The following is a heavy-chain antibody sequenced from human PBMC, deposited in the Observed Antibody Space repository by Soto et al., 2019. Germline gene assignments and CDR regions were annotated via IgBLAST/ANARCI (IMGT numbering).Heavy chain of an antibody. CDR3: ARDTGYDSSLGYYGMDV. Sequence: GASVKVSCKASGYTFTGYYMHWVRQAPGQRLEWMGWINPNSGGTNYAQKFQGWVTMTRDTSISTAYMELSRLRSDDTAVYYCARDTGYDSSLGYYGMDVWGQGTTVTVSS. D-gene: IGHD3-22*01. V-gene: IGHV1-2*04. CDR1: GYTFTGYY. J-gene: IGHJ6*02. CDR2: INPNSGGT.